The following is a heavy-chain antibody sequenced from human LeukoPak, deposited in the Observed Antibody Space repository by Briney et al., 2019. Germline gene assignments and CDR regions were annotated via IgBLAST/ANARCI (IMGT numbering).Heavy chain of an antibody. J-gene: IGHJ4*02. Sequence: SETLSLTYTVSGGSIRSYFWSWIRQPPGKGLEWIGYVYYSGSTNYNPSLKSRVTISVDTSKKQFSLKLSSVTAADTAVYYCARRPDGTSHFDYWGQGTLVTVSS. V-gene: IGHV4-59*08. CDR3: ARRPDGTSHFDY. D-gene: IGHD6-6*01. CDR2: VYYSGST. CDR1: GGSIRSYF.